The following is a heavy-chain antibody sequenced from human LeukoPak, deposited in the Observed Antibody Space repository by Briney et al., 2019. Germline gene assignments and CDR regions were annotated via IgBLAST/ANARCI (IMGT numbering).Heavy chain of an antibody. Sequence: ASVKVSCKASGLTFITYGFGWVRQAPGQGLEWMGWISAYDGDTKYAQNLQGRVTMTSDTSTSTAYMELRSLRSDDTAVYYCARDRAVAGRLDFDYWGQGTLVTVSS. V-gene: IGHV1-18*01. CDR3: ARDRAVAGRLDFDY. CDR1: GLTFITYG. CDR2: ISAYDGDT. D-gene: IGHD6-19*01. J-gene: IGHJ4*02.